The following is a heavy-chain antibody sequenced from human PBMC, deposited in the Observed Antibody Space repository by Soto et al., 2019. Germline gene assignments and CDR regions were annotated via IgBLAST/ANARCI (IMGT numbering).Heavy chain of an antibody. CDR1: GGSFSGYY. D-gene: IGHD5-12*01. CDR3: ARARWLRLAFDI. CDR2: INHSGST. J-gene: IGHJ3*02. Sequence: ASETLSLTCAVYGGSFSGYYWSWIRQPPGKGLEWIGEINHSGSTNYNPSLKSRVTISVDTSKNQFSLKLSSVTAADTAVYYCARARWLRLAFDIWGQGTMVTVSS. V-gene: IGHV4-34*01.